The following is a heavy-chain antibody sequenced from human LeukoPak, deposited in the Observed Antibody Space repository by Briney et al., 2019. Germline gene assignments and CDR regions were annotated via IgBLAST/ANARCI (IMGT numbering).Heavy chain of an antibody. CDR3: AKSGSYPGGYYYYMDV. J-gene: IGHJ6*03. D-gene: IGHD1-26*01. V-gene: IGHV3-23*01. CDR2: VSGGGGSR. CDR1: GFSFSDYA. Sequence: GGSLRLSCGASGFSFSDYAMIWVRQAPGKGLEWVSAVSGGGGSRFYADSVKGRFTISRDNSKNTQFLQMTSLRADDTAVYYCAKSGSYPGGYYYYMDVWGKGTTVTVSS.